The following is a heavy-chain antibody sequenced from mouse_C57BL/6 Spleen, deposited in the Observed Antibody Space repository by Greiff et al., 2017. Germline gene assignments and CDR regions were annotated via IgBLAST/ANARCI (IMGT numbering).Heavy chain of an antibody. CDR1: GYAFSSSW. CDR3: ARGDYIYAMDY. CDR2: IYPGDGDT. D-gene: IGHD2-13*01. V-gene: IGHV1-82*01. J-gene: IGHJ4*01. Sequence: QVQLQQSGPELVKPGASVKISCKASGYAFSSSWMNWVKQRPGKGLEWIGRIYPGDGDTNYNGKFKGKATLTADKSSSTAYMQLSSLTSEDSAVYCCARGDYIYAMDYWGQGTSVTVSS.